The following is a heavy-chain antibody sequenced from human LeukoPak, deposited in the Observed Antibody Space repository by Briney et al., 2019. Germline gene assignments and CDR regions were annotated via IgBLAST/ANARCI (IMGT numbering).Heavy chain of an antibody. V-gene: IGHV1-2*02. J-gene: IGHJ4*02. CDR2: INPNSGGT. CDR1: GYTFTGYY. CDR3: ARDGGLEGSEVHY. Sequence: GASVKVSCKASGYTFTGYYIHWVRQAPGQGLEWMGWINPNSGGTNYAQKFQGRVTMTRDTSISTVYMELSRLTSDDTAVYFCARDGGLEGSEVHYWGQGTLVTVSS. D-gene: IGHD3-16*01.